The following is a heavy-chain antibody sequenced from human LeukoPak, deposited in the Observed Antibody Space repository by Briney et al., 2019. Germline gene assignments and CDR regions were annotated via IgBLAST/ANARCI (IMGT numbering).Heavy chain of an antibody. Sequence: PGGSLRLSCAASGFTFSSYNMNWVRQAPGKGLEWVSFLSTSSSYIHYADSVKGRFTISRDNAKNSLYLQMNSLRAEDTAIYYCAREYSAYAPDYWGQGTLVTVSS. CDR3: AREYSAYAPDY. D-gene: IGHD5-12*01. V-gene: IGHV3-21*01. CDR2: LSTSSSYI. CDR1: GFTFSSYN. J-gene: IGHJ4*02.